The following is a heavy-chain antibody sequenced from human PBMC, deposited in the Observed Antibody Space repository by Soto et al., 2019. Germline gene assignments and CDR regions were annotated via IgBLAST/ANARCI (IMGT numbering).Heavy chain of an antibody. V-gene: IGHV3-33*01. CDR2: IWYDGSNK. CDR3: ARARCLGECTNGVCYLIDYYYGMDV. J-gene: IGHJ6*02. CDR1: GFTFSSYG. Sequence: PGESLRLSCAATGFTFSSYGMHWVRQAPGKGLEWVAVIWYDGSNKYYADSVKGRFTISRDNSKNTLYLQMYSLRAEDTAVYYCARARCLGECTNGVCYLIDYYYGMDVWGQGTTVTVSS. D-gene: IGHD2-8*01.